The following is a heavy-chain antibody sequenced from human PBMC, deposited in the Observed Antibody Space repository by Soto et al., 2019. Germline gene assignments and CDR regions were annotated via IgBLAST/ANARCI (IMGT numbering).Heavy chain of an antibody. D-gene: IGHD2-21*02. CDR3: ARVVAAIFDY. CDR1: GGSISRGGYY. Sequence: SETLSLTCTVSGGSISRGGYYWSWIRQHPGKGLEWIGYIYYSGSTYYNPSLKSRVTISVDTSKNQFSLKLSSVTAADTAVYYCARVVAAIFDYCGPGTLVTVSS. CDR2: IYYSGST. J-gene: IGHJ4*02. V-gene: IGHV4-31*03.